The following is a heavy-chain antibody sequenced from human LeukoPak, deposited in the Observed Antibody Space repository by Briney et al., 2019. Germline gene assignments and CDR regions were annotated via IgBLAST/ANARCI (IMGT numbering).Heavy chain of an antibody. J-gene: IGHJ4*02. Sequence: GGSLRLSCAASGFTFSNYWMSWVRQAPGKGLEWVANIKQDGSEKYYVDSVKGRFTISRDNAKNSLYLQMNSLRAEDTAVYYCARNRGSMVWGPEDYWGQGTPITVSS. CDR1: GFTFSNYW. CDR3: ARNRGSMVWGPEDY. CDR2: IKQDGSEK. D-gene: IGHD3-10*01. V-gene: IGHV3-7*01.